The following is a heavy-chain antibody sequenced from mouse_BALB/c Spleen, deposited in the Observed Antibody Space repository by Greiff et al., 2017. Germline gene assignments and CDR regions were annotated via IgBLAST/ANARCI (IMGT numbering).Heavy chain of an antibody. D-gene: IGHD2-2*01. CDR3: VRGYGYDGDWFAY. V-gene: IGHV10-1*02. CDR1: GFTFNTYA. CDR2: IRSKSNNYAT. J-gene: IGHJ3*01. Sequence: EVQLQESGGGLVQPKGSLKLSCAASGFTFNTYAMNWVRQAPGKGLEWVARIRSKSNNYATYYADSVKDRFTISRDDSQSMLYLQMNNLKTEDTAMYYCVRGYGYDGDWFAYWGQGTLVTVSA.